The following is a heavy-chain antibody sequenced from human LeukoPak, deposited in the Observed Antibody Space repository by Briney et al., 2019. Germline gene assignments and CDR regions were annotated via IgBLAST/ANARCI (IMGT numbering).Heavy chain of an antibody. CDR3: ARGDDYYYYMDV. V-gene: IGHV4-30-4*08. J-gene: IGHJ6*03. CDR1: GGSISSGDYY. Sequence: KPSQTLSLTCTVSGGSISSGDYYWSWIRQPQGKGLERIGYIYYSGSTYYNPSLKSRVTISVDTSKNQFSLKLSSVTAADTAVYYCARGDDYYYYMDVWGKGTTVTVSS. CDR2: IYYSGST.